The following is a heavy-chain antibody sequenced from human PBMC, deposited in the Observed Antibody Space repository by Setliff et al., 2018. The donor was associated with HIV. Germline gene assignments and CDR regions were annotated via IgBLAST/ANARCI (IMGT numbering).Heavy chain of an antibody. V-gene: IGHV1-18*01. CDR2: ISVYNGNT. Sequence: ASVKVSCKASTYTFSSYVINWVRQTPGQGLEWMGRISVYNGNTIYAQKLQGRVIMTTDTSTSTAYMELRSLRSEDTAVYYCARVQTMAVAGTQYYYMDVWGKGTTVTVSS. CDR3: ARVQTMAVAGTQYYYMDV. D-gene: IGHD6-19*01. J-gene: IGHJ6*03. CDR1: TYTFSSYV.